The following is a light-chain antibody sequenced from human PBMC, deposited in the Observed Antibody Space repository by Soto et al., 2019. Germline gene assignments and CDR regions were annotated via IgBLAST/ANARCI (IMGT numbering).Light chain of an antibody. V-gene: IGKV1-39*01. CDR2: AAS. CDR1: QSISSY. J-gene: IGKJ5*01. CDR3: QQSDSSPIT. Sequence: DIQMTQSPSSLSASVGDSVTITCRASQSISSYLNWYQQKPGKAPKLLIYAASSLQSGVPSRFSGSGSGTDFTLTISSMQPEDVATYSCQQSDSSPITLCQGTRLE.